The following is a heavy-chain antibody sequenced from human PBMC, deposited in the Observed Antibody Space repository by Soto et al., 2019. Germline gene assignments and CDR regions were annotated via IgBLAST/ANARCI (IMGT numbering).Heavy chain of an antibody. J-gene: IGHJ5*02. CDR2: ISYDGSNK. CDR3: ARDRIVGTRGGFDP. V-gene: IGHV3-30-3*01. CDR1: GFTFSSYA. D-gene: IGHD3-22*01. Sequence: GGSLRFSCAASGFTFSSYAMHWVRQAPGKGLEWVAVISYDGSNKYYADSVKGRFTISRDNSKNTLYLQMNSLRAEDTAVYYCARDRIVGTRGGFDPWGQGTLVTVSS.